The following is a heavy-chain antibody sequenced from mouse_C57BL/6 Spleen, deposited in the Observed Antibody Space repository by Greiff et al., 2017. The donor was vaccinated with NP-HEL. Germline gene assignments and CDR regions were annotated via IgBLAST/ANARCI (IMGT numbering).Heavy chain of an antibody. V-gene: IGHV5-6*02. CDR3: ARQHDAMDY. CDR2: ISSGGSYT. CDR1: GFTFRSYG. Sequence: DVMLVESGGDLVKPGGSLKLSCAASGFTFRSYGMSWVRQTPDKRLEWVATISSGGSYTYYPDSVKARFTISRDNAKNTLYLQMSSLKDEDTAMYYCARQHDAMDYWGQGTSVTVSS. J-gene: IGHJ4*01.